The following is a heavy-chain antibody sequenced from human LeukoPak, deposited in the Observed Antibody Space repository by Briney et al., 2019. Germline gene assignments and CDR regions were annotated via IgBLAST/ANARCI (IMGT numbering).Heavy chain of an antibody. CDR1: GFTFSSYE. CDR2: ISSSGSTI. V-gene: IGHV3-48*03. D-gene: IGHD1-26*01. J-gene: IGHJ4*02. Sequence: GGSLRLSCAASGFTFSSYEMNWVRQAPGKGLEWVSYISSSGSTIYYADSVKGRFTISRDNAKNSLYLQMNSLRAEDTAVYYCARAAASNSGSKGLLDYWGQGTLVTVSS. CDR3: ARAAASNSGSKGLLDY.